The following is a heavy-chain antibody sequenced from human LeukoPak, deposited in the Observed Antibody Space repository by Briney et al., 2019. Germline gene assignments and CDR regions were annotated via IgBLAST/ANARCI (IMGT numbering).Heavy chain of an antibody. CDR3: ARGITIFGVDYFDY. CDR2: ISAYNGNT. J-gene: IGHJ4*02. CDR1: GYTFTSYG. V-gene: IGHV1-18*01. D-gene: IGHD3-3*01. Sequence: GASVKVSCKASGYTFTSYGVSWVRQAPGQGLEWMGWISAYNGNTNYAQKLQGRVTMTTDTSTSTAYMELRSLRSDDTAVYYCARGITIFGVDYFDYWGQGTLVTVSS.